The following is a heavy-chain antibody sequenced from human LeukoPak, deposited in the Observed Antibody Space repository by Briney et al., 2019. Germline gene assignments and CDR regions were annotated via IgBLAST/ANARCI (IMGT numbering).Heavy chain of an antibody. CDR1: GFTFSTYW. Sequence: GESLKISCAASGFTFSTYWMSWVRQAPGKGLEWVANIKEDGSEIHHVDSVKGRFTISRDNAKNSLYLQMNSLRAEDTAVYYCARGGYQLIDYWGQGTLVTVSS. V-gene: IGHV3-7*01. CDR2: IKEDGSEI. J-gene: IGHJ4*02. D-gene: IGHD2-2*01. CDR3: ARGGYQLIDY.